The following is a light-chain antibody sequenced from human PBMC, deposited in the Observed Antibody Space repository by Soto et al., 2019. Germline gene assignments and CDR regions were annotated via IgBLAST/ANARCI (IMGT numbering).Light chain of an antibody. J-gene: IGLJ2*01. CDR1: SSNVESYNL. V-gene: IGLV2-23*01. CDR2: EGS. Sequence: QSALTQPASVSGSPGQSITISCTRTSSNVESYNLVSWYQHPPGKAPKLIIYEGSERPSGVSNRFSGAQSGHSASLTISGLQVEDEVDYYCYSYAGALVFSGGNKLTVL. CDR3: YSYAGALV.